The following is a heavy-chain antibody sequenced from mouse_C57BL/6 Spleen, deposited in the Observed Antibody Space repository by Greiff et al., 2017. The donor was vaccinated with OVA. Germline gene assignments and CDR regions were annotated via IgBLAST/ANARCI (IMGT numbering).Heavy chain of an antibody. CDR2: IDPETGGT. D-gene: IGHD1-1*01. CDR3: TRGGNYEYFDV. J-gene: IGHJ1*03. CDR1: GYTFTDYE. V-gene: IGHV1-15*01. Sequence: QVQLKQSGAELVRPGASVTLSCKASGYTFTDYEMHWVKQTPVHGLEWIGAIDPETGGTAYNQKFKGKAILTADKSSSTAYMELRSLTSEDSAVYYCTRGGNYEYFDVWGTGTTVTVSS.